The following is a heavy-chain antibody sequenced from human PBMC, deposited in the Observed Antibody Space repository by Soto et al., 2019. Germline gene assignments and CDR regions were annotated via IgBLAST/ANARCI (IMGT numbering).Heavy chain of an antibody. Sequence: GGSLRLSCAASGFTFKNYYMQWVRQAPGKGPEYVSAISSSGDSTYYADSVKGRFTISRDNSKNTMYLQMGSLRVEDMAFYYCARGIYFGSAKYYFDYWGQGALVTVSS. J-gene: IGHJ4*02. CDR2: ISSSGDST. CDR3: ARGIYFGSAKYYFDY. V-gene: IGHV3-64*02. CDR1: GFTFKNYY. D-gene: IGHD3-10*01.